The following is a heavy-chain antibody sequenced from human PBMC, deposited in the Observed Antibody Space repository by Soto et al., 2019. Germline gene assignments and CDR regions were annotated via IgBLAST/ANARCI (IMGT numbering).Heavy chain of an antibody. CDR3: ARDILRYFDKFDEAGHDAFDI. CDR2: ISAYNGNT. D-gene: IGHD3-9*01. J-gene: IGHJ3*02. CDR1: GYTLTSHD. V-gene: IGHV1-18*01. Sequence: ASVKVSCKACGYTLTSHDITWVRQAPGQGLEWMGWISAYNGNTNYAQKLQGRVTMTTDTSTSTAYMELRGLRSDDTAVYYCARDILRYFDKFDEAGHDAFDIWGQGTMVTVSS.